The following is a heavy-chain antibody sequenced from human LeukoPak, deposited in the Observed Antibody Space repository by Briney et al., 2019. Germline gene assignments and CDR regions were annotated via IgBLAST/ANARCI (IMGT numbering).Heavy chain of an antibody. J-gene: IGHJ4*02. V-gene: IGHV4-59*01. CDR2: IYFSGST. D-gene: IGHD2-15*01. CDR1: GGSISSDY. CDR3: AGGYCSGGSCYSASY. Sequence: SETLSLTCTVSGGSISSDYWSWIRQPPGKGLEWIGYIYFSGSTNYNPSLKSRVTISVDTSKNQFSLKLSSVTAADTAVYYCAGGYCSGGSCYSASYWGQGTLVTVSS.